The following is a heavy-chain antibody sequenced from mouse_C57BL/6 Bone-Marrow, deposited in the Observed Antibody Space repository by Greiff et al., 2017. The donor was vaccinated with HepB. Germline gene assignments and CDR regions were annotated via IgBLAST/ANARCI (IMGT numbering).Heavy chain of an antibody. CDR1: GFTFNTYA. CDR3: VREGGIYSGYLFAY. V-gene: IGHV10-3*01. Sequence: EVKLEESGGGLVQPKGSLKLSCAASGFTFNTYAMHWVRQAPGKGLEWVARIRSKSSNYATYYADSVKDRFTISRDDSQSMLYLQMNNLKTEDTAMYYGVREGGIYSGYLFAYWGQGTLVTVSA. J-gene: IGHJ3*01. D-gene: IGHD2-2*01. CDR2: IRSKSSNYAT.